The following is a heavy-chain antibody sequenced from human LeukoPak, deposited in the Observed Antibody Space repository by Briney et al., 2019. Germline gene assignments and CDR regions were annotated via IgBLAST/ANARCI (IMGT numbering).Heavy chain of an antibody. CDR3: VKDNEAGGSPFDR. V-gene: IGHV3-64D*06. D-gene: IGHD1-1*01. CDR1: GFILRSHA. J-gene: IGHJ4*02. CDR2: ISDNGGST. Sequence: RGSLRLSCSASGFILRSHAMHWVRQAPGKGLEYVSRISDNGGSTYYADSVKGRFTISRDNSKNTLYLQMSSLRAVDTAVYYCVKDNEAGGSPFDRWGQGTLVTVSS.